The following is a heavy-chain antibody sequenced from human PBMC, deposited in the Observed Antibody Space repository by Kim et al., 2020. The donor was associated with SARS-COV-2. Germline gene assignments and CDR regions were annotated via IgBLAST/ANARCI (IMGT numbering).Heavy chain of an antibody. J-gene: IGHJ6*02. CDR2: MNPNSGNT. D-gene: IGHD3-3*01. CDR3: ARDIKVGFGIYYYYYGMDV. Sequence: ASVKVSCKASGYTFTSYDINWVRQATGQGLEWMGWMNPNSGNTGYAQKFQGRVTMTRNTSISTAYMELSSLRSEDTAVYYCARDIKVGFGIYYYYYGMDVWGQGTTVTVSS. V-gene: IGHV1-8*01. CDR1: GYTFTSYD.